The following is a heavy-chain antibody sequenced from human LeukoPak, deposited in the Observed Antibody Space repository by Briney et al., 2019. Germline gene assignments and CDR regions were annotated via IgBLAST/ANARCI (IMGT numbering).Heavy chain of an antibody. D-gene: IGHD6-6*01. CDR1: GYTFTSSG. V-gene: IGHV1-18*01. CDR2: ISAYNGNT. J-gene: IGHJ1*01. CDR3: ARGGGYTAARRAGAKYFQH. Sequence: ASVKVSCKASGYTFTSSGISWVRQAPGQGLEWMGWISAYNGNTNYAQKLQGRVTMSTDTSTSTAYMELRSLRSDDTAVYYCARGGGYTAARRAGAKYFQHGGQGPLVTVPS.